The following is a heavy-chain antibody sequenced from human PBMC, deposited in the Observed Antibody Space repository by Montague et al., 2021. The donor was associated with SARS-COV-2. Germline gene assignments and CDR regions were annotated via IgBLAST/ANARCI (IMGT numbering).Heavy chain of an antibody. CDR2: LLTSGAT. D-gene: IGHD3-3*01. Sequence: TLSLTCTVSGDSITSKTHYWDWVRQPAGKGLEWIGRLLTSGATNFNPSLKSRLTISRDTSKNEFYLKLSSVTAADTAVYYCARDSPHFDFWGGHYGDKEYIDIWGKGTTVTVS. CDR3: ARDSPHFDFWGGHYGDKEYIDI. J-gene: IGHJ6*03. V-gene: IGHV4-61*02. CDR1: GDSITSKTHY.